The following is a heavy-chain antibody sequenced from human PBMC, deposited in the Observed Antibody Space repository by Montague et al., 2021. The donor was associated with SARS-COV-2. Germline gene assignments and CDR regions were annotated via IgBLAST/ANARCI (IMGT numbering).Heavy chain of an antibody. CDR1: GFTFSDYW. J-gene: IGHJ6*02. CDR2: INSDGSSI. D-gene: IGHD5-18*01. V-gene: IGHV3-74*01. Sequence: SLRLSCAASGFTFSDYWMHWIRQAPGKGLVWVSRINSDGSSITYADSVKGRFTISRDNAKNTLYLQMNSLRVEDTALYSCARGVARIGVGYATMDVWGQGTMVTVSS. CDR3: ARGVARIGVGYATMDV.